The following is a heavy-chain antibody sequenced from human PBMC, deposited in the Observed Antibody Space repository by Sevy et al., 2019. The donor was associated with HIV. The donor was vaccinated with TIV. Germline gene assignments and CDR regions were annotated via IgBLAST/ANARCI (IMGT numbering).Heavy chain of an antibody. CDR1: GGSISSYY. CDR2: IYYSGST. D-gene: IGHD2-21*02. V-gene: IGHV4-59*01. CDR3: ARSLNSGDFYYNWFDP. J-gene: IGHJ5*02. Sequence: SETLSLTCTVSGGSISSYYWNWIRQPPGKGLEWIGYIYYSGSTNYNPSLKSRVTISVDTSNNQFSLKLSSVTAADTAVYYCARSLNSGDFYYNWFDPWGQGTLVTVSS.